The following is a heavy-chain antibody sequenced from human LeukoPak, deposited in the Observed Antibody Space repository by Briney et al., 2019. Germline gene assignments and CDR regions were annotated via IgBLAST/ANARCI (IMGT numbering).Heavy chain of an antibody. J-gene: IGHJ4*02. CDR1: GFTFSSYW. CDR3: AKDSGCSSTSCYLGYFDY. D-gene: IGHD2-2*01. CDR2: INSDGSTT. V-gene: IGHV3-74*01. Sequence: GGSLRLSCAASGFTFSSYWMHWVRQAPGRGLVCVSRINSDGSTTTYADSVKGRFTISRDNAKNTLYLQMNSLRAEDTAVYYCAKDSGCSSTSCYLGYFDYWGQGTLVTVSS.